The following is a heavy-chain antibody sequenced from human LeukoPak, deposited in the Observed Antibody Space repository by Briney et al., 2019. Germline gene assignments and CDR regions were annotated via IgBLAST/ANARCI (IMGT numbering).Heavy chain of an antibody. CDR3: ARESPSYGDFIDY. D-gene: IGHD4-17*01. V-gene: IGHV3-30*03. CDR1: GFSFSSHV. Sequence: TGGSLRLSCAASGFSFSSHVMHWVRQAPGKGLEWVAVISYDGTNKYYADSVKGRFTLSRDNSKNTLYLQMNSLRAEDTAVYYCARESPSYGDFIDYWGQGTLVTVSS. CDR2: ISYDGTNK. J-gene: IGHJ4*02.